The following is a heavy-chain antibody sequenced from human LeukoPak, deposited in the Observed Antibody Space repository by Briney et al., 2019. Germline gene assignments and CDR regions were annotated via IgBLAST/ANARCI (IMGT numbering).Heavy chain of an antibody. J-gene: IGHJ6*02. D-gene: IGHD2-2*02. Sequence: GSSVKVSCKASGGTFSSYAISWVRQAPGQGLDWMGRIIPILGIANYTQKFQGRVTITADKSTSTAYMELSSLRSEDTAVYYCARAKLGYCSSTSCYTYYYYYGTDVWGQGTTVTVSS. CDR2: IIPILGIA. CDR3: ARAKLGYCSSTSCYTYYYYYGTDV. V-gene: IGHV1-69*04. CDR1: GGTFSSYA.